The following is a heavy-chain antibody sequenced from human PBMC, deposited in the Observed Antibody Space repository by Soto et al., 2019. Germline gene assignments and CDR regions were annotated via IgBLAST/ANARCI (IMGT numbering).Heavy chain of an antibody. CDR3: ARLRNGYNDFDY. J-gene: IGHJ4*02. Sequence: SETLSLTCTVSGGSISSYYWSWIRQPPGKGLEWIGYIYYSGSTNYNPSLKSRVTISVDTSKNQFSLKLSSVTAADTAVYYCARLRNGYNDFDYWGQGTLVTVSS. V-gene: IGHV4-59*08. D-gene: IGHD5-12*01. CDR1: GGSISSYY. CDR2: IYYSGST.